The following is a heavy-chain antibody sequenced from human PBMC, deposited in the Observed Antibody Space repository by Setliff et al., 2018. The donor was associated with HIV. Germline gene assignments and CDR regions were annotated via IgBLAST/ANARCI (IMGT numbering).Heavy chain of an antibody. Sequence: GASVKVSCKASGYNFSSYDLHWVRQAPGQRLEWLGWMNAASGKTKYSEEFQNRISFTRDTSANIGYLEVTKLRSEDMAIYYYVRVRVGGSLYFDSWVQGTRVTVSS. J-gene: IGHJ4*02. V-gene: IGHV1-3*03. CDR1: GYNFSSYD. D-gene: IGHD6-19*01. CDR2: MNAASGKT. CDR3: VRVRVGGSLYFDS.